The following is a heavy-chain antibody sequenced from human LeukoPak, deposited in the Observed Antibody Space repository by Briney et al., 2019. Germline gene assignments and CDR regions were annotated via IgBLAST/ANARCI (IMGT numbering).Heavy chain of an antibody. V-gene: IGHV3-30*04. CDR1: GFTFSNYA. CDR2: ISHDGRTK. CDR3: ARDGGDYVGWFDP. Sequence: GGSLRLSCAASGFTFSNYAIHWVCQAPGKGLEWVAVISHDGRTKYYADSVKGRFTISRDNAKNSLYLQMNSLRAEDTALYHCARDGGDYVGWFDPWGQGTLVTVSS. J-gene: IGHJ5*02. D-gene: IGHD4-17*01.